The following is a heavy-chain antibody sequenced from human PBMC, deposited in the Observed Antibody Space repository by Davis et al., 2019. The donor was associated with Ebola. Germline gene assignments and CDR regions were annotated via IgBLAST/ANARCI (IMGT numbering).Heavy chain of an antibody. J-gene: IGHJ4*02. CDR3: ARDGTTVTPQGY. Sequence: GESLKISCAASGFTFSSYWMSWVRQAPGKGLEWVANIKQDGSEKYYVDSVKGRFTISRDNAKNSLYLQMNSLRAEDTAVYYCARDGTTVTPQGYWGQGTLVTVSS. V-gene: IGHV3-7*03. D-gene: IGHD4-17*01. CDR2: IKQDGSEK. CDR1: GFTFSSYW.